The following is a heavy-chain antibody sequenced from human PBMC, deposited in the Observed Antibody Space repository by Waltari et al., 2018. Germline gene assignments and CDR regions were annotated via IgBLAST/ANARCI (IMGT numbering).Heavy chain of an antibody. CDR2: VYNSMNT. CDR3: AREWYSGYD. Sequence: QVRLQESGPGLVKPSETLSLTCTVSGGPISSYYYSWIRQPPGKGLEWIGYVYNSMNTNYSPSLKSRVTMSLDKSKNQFSLSLNSVTAADTAVYYCAREWYSGYDWGQGTLVTVSS. J-gene: IGHJ4*02. D-gene: IGHD5-12*01. CDR1: GGPISSYY. V-gene: IGHV4-59*01.